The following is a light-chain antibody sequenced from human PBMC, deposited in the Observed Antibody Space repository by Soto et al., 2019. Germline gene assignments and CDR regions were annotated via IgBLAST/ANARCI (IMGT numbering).Light chain of an antibody. CDR1: QSISDT. J-gene: IGKJ1*01. CDR2: GAS. Sequence: EIVMTQSPATLSVSPGGRATLSCRASQSISDTLAWYQQTPGQAPRLLIHGASTRATGFPARFSGSGSGTDFTLTISSLQSADFEVSYCPPSNNWPWTFGQGTKVDIK. V-gene: IGKV3-15*01. CDR3: PPSNNWPWT.